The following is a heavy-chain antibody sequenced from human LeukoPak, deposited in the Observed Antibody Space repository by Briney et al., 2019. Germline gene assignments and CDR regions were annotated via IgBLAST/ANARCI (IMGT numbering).Heavy chain of an antibody. CDR1: GGSISSSNW. D-gene: IGHD1-26*01. J-gene: IGHJ3*02. CDR3: ARAGYSGSYGDAFDI. Sequence: PSGTLSLTCAVSGGSISSSNWWSWVRQPPGKGLEWIGEIYHSGSTNYNPSLKSRVTISVDTSKNQFSLKLSSVTAADTAVYYCARAGYSGSYGDAFDIWGQGTMVTVSS. V-gene: IGHV4-4*02. CDR2: IYHSGST.